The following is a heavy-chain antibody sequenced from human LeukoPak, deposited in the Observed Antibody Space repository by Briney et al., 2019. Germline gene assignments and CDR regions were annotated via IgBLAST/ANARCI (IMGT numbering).Heavy chain of an antibody. J-gene: IGHJ3*02. V-gene: IGHV4-34*01. CDR3: ARGRGWELRAFDI. Sequence: SETLSLTCAVYGGSFSGYYWSWIRQPPGKGLEWIGEINHSGSTNYNPSLKSRVTISVDTSKNQFSLKLSPVTAADTAVYYCARGRGWELRAFDIWGQGTMVTVSS. CDR1: GGSFSGYY. D-gene: IGHD1-26*01. CDR2: INHSGST.